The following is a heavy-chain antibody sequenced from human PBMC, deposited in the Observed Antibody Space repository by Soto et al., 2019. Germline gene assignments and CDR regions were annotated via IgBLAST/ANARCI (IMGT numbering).Heavy chain of an antibody. J-gene: IGHJ4*02. Sequence: LSLTCTVSGGSISSYYWSWIRQPAGKGLEWIGRIFSSGSTNYNPSLKSRVTMSVDSSKKQFSLKLRSVTAADTAVYYCARDPLTRFDYWGQGTLVTVSS. CDR2: IFSSGST. CDR3: ARDPLTRFDY. CDR1: GGSISSYY. V-gene: IGHV4-4*07. D-gene: IGHD3-16*02.